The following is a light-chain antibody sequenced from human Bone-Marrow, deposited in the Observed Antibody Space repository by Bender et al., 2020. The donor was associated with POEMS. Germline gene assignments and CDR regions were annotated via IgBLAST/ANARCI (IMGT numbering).Light chain of an antibody. CDR3: ASWDDTLYAWV. CDR2: ITD. V-gene: IGLV1-44*01. J-gene: IGLJ3*02. CDR1: NSNIGGNT. Sequence: QSVLAQPPSASGTPGQRITISCSGSNSNIGGNTVNWYRHLQGTAPQLLIYITDQRPSGVPGRFSGSKSGSSASLAISGLQSEDEAHYYCASWDDTLYAWVFGGGTKLTVL.